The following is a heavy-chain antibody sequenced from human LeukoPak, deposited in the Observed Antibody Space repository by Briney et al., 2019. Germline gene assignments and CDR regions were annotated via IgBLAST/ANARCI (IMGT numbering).Heavy chain of an antibody. Sequence: GGSLRLSCAASGFTFSSYAMHWVRQAPGKGLEWVAVISYDGSNKYYADSVKGRFTISRDNSKNTLYLQMNSLRAEDTAVYYCARDGYDSSGYYYLSWFDPWGQGTLVTVSS. CDR3: ARDGYDSSGYYYLSWFDP. CDR2: ISYDGSNK. D-gene: IGHD3-22*01. V-gene: IGHV3-30-3*01. J-gene: IGHJ5*02. CDR1: GFTFSSYA.